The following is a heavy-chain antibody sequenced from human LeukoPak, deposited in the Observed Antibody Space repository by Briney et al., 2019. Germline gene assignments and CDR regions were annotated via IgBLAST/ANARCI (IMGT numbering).Heavy chain of an antibody. J-gene: IGHJ4*02. CDR3: ARGEGTGIFDY. Sequence: SVKVSCKASGYTFTSYGISWVRQAPGQGLEWMGRIIPILGIANYAQKFQGRVTITADKSTSTAYMELSSLRSEDTAVYYCARGEGTGIFDYWGQGTLVTVSS. V-gene: IGHV1-69*04. D-gene: IGHD1-1*01. CDR1: GYTFTSYG. CDR2: IIPILGIA.